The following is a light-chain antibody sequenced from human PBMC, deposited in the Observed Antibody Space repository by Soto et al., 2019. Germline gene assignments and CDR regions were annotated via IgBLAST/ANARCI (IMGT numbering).Light chain of an antibody. Sequence: QCALTQSPSGSGSPGQSVTISCTGSSSDVGHSNFVSWYQQHPGKGPKLIIYEVSKRPSGVPDRFSGSKSGNTASLSVSGLQDEDEADYFCNAQADNGKHVFGTGTKLTVL. V-gene: IGLV2-8*01. J-gene: IGLJ1*01. CDR3: NAQADNGKHV. CDR2: EVS. CDR1: SSDVGHSNF.